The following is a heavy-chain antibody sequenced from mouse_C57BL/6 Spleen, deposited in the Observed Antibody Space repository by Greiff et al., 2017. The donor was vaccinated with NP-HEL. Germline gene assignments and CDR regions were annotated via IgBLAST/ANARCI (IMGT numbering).Heavy chain of an antibody. CDR1: GFNIKNTY. V-gene: IGHV14-3*01. Sequence: VQLQQSVAELVRPGASVKLSCTASGFNIKNTYMKWVKQRPEQGLEWIGRIDPANGNTKYAPKFQGKATITADTSSNTAYLQLSSLTSEDTAIYYCARRNGIAMDYWGQGTSVTVSS. D-gene: IGHD1-1*01. J-gene: IGHJ4*01. CDR3: ARRNGIAMDY. CDR2: IDPANGNT.